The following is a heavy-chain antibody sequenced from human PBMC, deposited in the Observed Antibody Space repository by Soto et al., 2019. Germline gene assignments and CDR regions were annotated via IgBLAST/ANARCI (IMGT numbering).Heavy chain of an antibody. J-gene: IGHJ5*02. CDR3: AKENRDDDSGWYSSTDWFDP. CDR2: IIPIFGTA. Sequence: QVQLVQSGAEVKKPGSSVKVSCKASGGTFDIFSISWVRQAPGQGLEWMGGIIPIFGTAEYSQKFQGRATITDDESTSTTYMELRSLSFEDTAVYYCAKENRDDDSGWYSSTDWFDPWSQGTLVTVSS. D-gene: IGHD6-19*01. CDR1: GGTFDIFS. V-gene: IGHV1-69*01.